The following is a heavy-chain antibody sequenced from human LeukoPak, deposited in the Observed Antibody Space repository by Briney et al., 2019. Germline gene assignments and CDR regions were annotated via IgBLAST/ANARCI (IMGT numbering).Heavy chain of an antibody. V-gene: IGHV3-23*01. CDR3: ARDAGKGSKDFEFDY. D-gene: IGHD1-14*01. Sequence: GGSLRLSCAASGFTFSKFAMSWVRQAPGKGLEWVSSISAPGDSTYYADSVKGRFTISRDNSKNTLFLLMNTPRAGDTAVYYCARDAGKGSKDFEFDYWGQGVRVIVSS. CDR2: ISAPGDST. CDR1: GFTFSKFA. J-gene: IGHJ4*02.